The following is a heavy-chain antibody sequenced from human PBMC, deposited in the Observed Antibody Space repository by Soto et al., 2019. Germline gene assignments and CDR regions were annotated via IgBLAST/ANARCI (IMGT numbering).Heavy chain of an antibody. V-gene: IGHV4-4*02. CDR1: GCSVSNSNW. CDR3: ARRPLVGAAT. Sequence: QVQLQESGPGLVKPSGTLFLTCAVFGCSVSNSNWWTWVRQPPGKGLDWIGEIFHGGSTNYHSSLMSRGTISVHNANPQFSLKLSSVTAADPAVYYCARRPLVGAATWGQGTLVTVSS. D-gene: IGHD1-26*01. J-gene: IGHJ5*02. CDR2: IFHGGST.